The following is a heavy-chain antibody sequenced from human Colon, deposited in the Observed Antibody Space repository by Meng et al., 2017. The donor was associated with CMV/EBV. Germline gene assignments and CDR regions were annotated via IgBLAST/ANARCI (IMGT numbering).Heavy chain of an antibody. CDR2: IGRDGSTT. CDR1: GFNFSTSW. J-gene: IGHJ4*02. CDR3: AKDYDE. Sequence: GALRLSCAASGFNFSTSWMHWVRQTPGKGLGWVAGIGRDGSTTMYADSVKGRFTISRDNAKKTVYLQMDSLRAEDTAVYYCAKDYDEWGQGTLVTVSS. V-gene: IGHV3-74*03.